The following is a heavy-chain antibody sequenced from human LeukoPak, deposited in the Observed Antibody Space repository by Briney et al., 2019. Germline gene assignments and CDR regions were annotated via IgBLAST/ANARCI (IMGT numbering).Heavy chain of an antibody. J-gene: IGHJ4*02. D-gene: IGHD6-19*01. CDR1: GFTFSSYW. CDR2: INSDGSST. Sequence: GGSLRLSCAASGFTFSSYWMHWVRQAPGKGLVWVSRINSDGSSTTYADSVKGRFTISRDNAKNTLYLRMNSLRAEDTGVYFCARVFSGWYFYFDNWGQGTLVTVSS. V-gene: IGHV3-74*01. CDR3: ARVFSGWYFYFDN.